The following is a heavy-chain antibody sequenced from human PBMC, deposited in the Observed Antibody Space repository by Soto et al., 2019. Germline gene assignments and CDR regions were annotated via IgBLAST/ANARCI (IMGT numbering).Heavy chain of an antibody. CDR3: ARKNGGLDGFDI. CDR2: IYYSGST. V-gene: IGHV4-30-2*01. CDR1: SGSISSGGYC. D-gene: IGHD4-17*01. J-gene: IGHJ3*02. Sequence: PSDTLSLTCAVSSGSISSGGYCWSWIRQPPGKGLDWIGYIYYSGSTYYNPSLKSRVTISVDTSKNQFSLKLSSVTAVDTAVYYCARKNGGLDGFDIWGQGTMVTVSS.